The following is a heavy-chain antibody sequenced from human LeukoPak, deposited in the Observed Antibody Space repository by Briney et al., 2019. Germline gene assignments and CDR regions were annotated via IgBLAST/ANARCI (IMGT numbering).Heavy chain of an antibody. Sequence: SETLSLTCTVSGVSISCGDYYWSWIRQPPGNGLEWIGYTYYSGSTYYNPSLKSRVTISVDTSKNQFSLKLSSVTAADTAVYYCARPYYYDSRIDPWGQGTRVTVSS. CDR3: ARPYYYDSRIDP. J-gene: IGHJ5*02. V-gene: IGHV4-30-4*01. CDR1: GVSISCGDYY. CDR2: TYYSGST. D-gene: IGHD3-22*01.